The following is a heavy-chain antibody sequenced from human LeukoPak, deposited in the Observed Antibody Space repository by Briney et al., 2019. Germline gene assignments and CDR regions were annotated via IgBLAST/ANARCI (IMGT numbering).Heavy chain of an antibody. Sequence: ASVKASCKASGYTFTSYYMHWVRQAPGQGLEWMGIINPSGGSTSYAQKFQGRVTMTRDMSTSTVYMELSSLRSEDTAVYYCASTDYYDSSGYGWFDPWGQGTLVTVSS. CDR2: INPSGGST. CDR1: GYTFTSYY. V-gene: IGHV1-46*01. CDR3: ASTDYYDSSGYGWFDP. J-gene: IGHJ5*02. D-gene: IGHD3-22*01.